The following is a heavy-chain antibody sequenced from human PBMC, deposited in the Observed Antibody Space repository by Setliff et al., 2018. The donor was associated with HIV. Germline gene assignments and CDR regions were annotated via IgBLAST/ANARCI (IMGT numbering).Heavy chain of an antibody. J-gene: IGHJ3*02. CDR2: ISAYNGNT. CDR1: GYTLTSYG. Sequence: ASVKVSCKASGYTLTSYGISWVRQAPGQGLEWMGWISAYNGNTNYAQKVQSRVTMTTDTSTSTAYMELRSLRSDDTAVYYCARDRGVYCRSTNCYSPVDAFDIWGQGTMVTVSS. V-gene: IGHV1-18*01. CDR3: ARDRGVYCRSTNCYSPVDAFDI. D-gene: IGHD2-2*01.